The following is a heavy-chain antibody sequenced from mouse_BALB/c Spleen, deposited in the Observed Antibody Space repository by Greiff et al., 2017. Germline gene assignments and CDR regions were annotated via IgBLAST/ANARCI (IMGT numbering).Heavy chain of an antibody. CDR3: ARNLGGLLRRYYAMDY. CDR1: GFSLTSYG. Sequence: VKLQESGPGLVQPSQSLSITCTVSGFSLTSYGVHWVRQSPGKGLEWLGVIWSGGSTDYNAAFISRLSISKDNSKSQVFFKMNSLQADDTAIYYCARNLGGLLRRYYAMDYWGQGTSVTVSS. J-gene: IGHJ4*01. V-gene: IGHV2-4-1*01. D-gene: IGHD2-3*01. CDR2: IWSGGST.